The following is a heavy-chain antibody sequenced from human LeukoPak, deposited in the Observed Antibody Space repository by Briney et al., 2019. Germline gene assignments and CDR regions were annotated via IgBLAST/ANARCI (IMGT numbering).Heavy chain of an antibody. CDR2: IKHDGSEK. CDR1: GFTFSDDL. Sequence: GGSLRLSCAASGFTFSDDLMTWVRQAPGKGLEWVANIKHDGSEKHYVDSVKGRFTISRDNAKKSLCLQMNSLRAEDTAVYYCARGYYGSGSYRGGYFDFWGQGTLVTVSS. J-gene: IGHJ4*02. D-gene: IGHD3-10*01. V-gene: IGHV3-7*01. CDR3: ARGYYGSGSYRGGYFDF.